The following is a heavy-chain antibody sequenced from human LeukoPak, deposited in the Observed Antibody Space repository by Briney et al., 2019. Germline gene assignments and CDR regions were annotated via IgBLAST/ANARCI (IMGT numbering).Heavy chain of an antibody. V-gene: IGHV4-31*03. J-gene: IGHJ4*02. Sequence: SQTLSLTCTVSGGSISSGGYYWSWIRQHPGKGLEWIGYIYYSGSTYYNPSLKSRVTISVDTSKNQFSLELSSVTAADTAVYYCARENYYDSSGYYMLGGFFDYWGQGTLVTVSS. D-gene: IGHD3-22*01. CDR1: GGSISSGGYY. CDR3: ARENYYDSSGYYMLGGFFDY. CDR2: IYYSGST.